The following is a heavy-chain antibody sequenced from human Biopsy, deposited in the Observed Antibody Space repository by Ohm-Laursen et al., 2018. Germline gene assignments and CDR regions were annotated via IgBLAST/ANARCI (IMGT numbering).Heavy chain of an antibody. Sequence: GTLSLTCTVSGGSISNNNYYWGWIRQPPGKGLERIGSIFYRGSTHYKPSLKSRVNISEDTSKNQFSLKLNSVTAADTAVYYCARDYDTSGYYYVSWGQGTLVTVSS. V-gene: IGHV4-39*01. CDR1: GGSISNNNYY. CDR3: ARDYDTSGYYYVS. D-gene: IGHD3-22*01. CDR2: IFYRGST. J-gene: IGHJ5*02.